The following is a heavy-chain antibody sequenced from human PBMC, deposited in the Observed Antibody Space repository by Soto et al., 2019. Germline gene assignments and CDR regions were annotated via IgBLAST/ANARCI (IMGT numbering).Heavy chain of an antibody. Sequence: QAQLVQSGAEVKKPGASVKVSCKASGYTFTSYGICWVRQAPGQGLEWMGWISGYNGNTNYAQKLQGRVTMTTDTYRRTAYVERRSLRSDDTAVYDCARGVLRWFGGDGFDYWGQGTLVTVSS. D-gene: IGHD3-10*01. J-gene: IGHJ4*02. CDR1: GYTFTSYG. CDR2: ISGYNGNT. CDR3: ARGVLRWFGGDGFDY. V-gene: IGHV1-18*01.